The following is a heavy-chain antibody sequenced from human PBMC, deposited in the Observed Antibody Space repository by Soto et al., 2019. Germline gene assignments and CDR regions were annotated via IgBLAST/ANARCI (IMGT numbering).Heavy chain of an antibody. Sequence: PSETLSLTCAVYGGSFSGYYWSWIRQPPGKGLEWIGEINHSGSTNYNPSLKSRVTISVDTSKNQFSLKLSSVTAADTAVYYCARDLTQQWLVGWFDPWGQGTLVTVSS. J-gene: IGHJ5*02. CDR3: ARDLTQQWLVGWFDP. CDR1: GGSFSGYY. V-gene: IGHV4-34*01. CDR2: INHSGST. D-gene: IGHD6-19*01.